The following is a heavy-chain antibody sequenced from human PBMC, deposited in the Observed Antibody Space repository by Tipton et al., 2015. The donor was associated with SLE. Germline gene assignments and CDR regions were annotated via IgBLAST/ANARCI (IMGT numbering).Heavy chain of an antibody. CDR3: AMQCDILTGNWFDP. V-gene: IGHV1-18*01. J-gene: IGHJ5*02. CDR1: AYTFTSYG. Sequence: QLVQSGAELKKPGASVKVSCKASAYTFTSYGISWLRQAPGQGLEWMGWISAYNGNTNYAQRFQGRVTMTTDTSTTTVYMELRSMRSGDTVVYYCAMQCDILTGNWFDPWGQGTLVSVSS. D-gene: IGHD3-9*01. CDR2: ISAYNGNT.